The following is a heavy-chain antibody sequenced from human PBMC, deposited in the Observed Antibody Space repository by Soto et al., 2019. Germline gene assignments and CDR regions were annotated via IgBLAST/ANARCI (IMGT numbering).Heavy chain of an antibody. CDR2: IYHSGST. CDR3: ARGSGSYYYGMDV. CDR1: GGSISSSNW. J-gene: IGHJ6*02. Sequence: QVQLQESGPGLVKPSGTLALPCAVSGGSISSSNWWSWVRQPPGKGLEWIGEIYHSGSTNYNPSLKSRVTISVDKSKNQSPLRRSSVTAADTAVYYCARGSGSYYYGMDVWGQGTTVTVSS. V-gene: IGHV4-4*02. D-gene: IGHD1-26*01.